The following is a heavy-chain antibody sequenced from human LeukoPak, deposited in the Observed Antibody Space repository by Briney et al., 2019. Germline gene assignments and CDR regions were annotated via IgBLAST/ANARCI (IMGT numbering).Heavy chain of an antibody. D-gene: IGHD3-9*01. CDR1: GGSISSYY. CDR2: IYYSGST. V-gene: IGHV4-59*12. CDR3: ARASAYYDILTGSFSGYYGMDV. Sequence: PSETLSLTCTVSGGSISSYYWSWIRQPPGKGLEWIGYIYYSGSTNYNPSLKSRVTISVDTSKNQFSLKLSSVTAADTAVYYCARASAYYDILTGSFSGYYGMDVWGQGTTVTVSS. J-gene: IGHJ6*02.